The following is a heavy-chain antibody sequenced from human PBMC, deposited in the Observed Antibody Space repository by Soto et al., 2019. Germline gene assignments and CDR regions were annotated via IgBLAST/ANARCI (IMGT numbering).Heavy chain of an antibody. CDR2: IIKDGSEK. D-gene: IGHD3-10*01. CDR3: ARDWGGLGY. Sequence: GGSLRLSCVASGFTFSSYWMHWVRQVPGKGLEWVANIIKDGSEKSYVDSVKGRFTISRDNAKNSLYLEMNSLRVEDTAVYYCARDWGGLGYWGQGALVTVSS. J-gene: IGHJ4*02. V-gene: IGHV3-7*03. CDR1: GFTFSSYW.